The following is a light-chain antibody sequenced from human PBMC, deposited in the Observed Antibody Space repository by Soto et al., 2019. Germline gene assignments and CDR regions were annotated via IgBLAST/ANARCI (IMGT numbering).Light chain of an antibody. CDR2: GAS. Sequence: EIVMTQSPATLSVSPGERATLSCRASQSVSSNLAWYQQKPGQAPRLLIYGASTRATGIPARFSGGGSGTEFTLTINGLQSEDFAVYYCHQYNNWPRTFGQGTKVDIK. CDR3: HQYNNWPRT. J-gene: IGKJ1*01. CDR1: QSVSSN. V-gene: IGKV3-15*01.